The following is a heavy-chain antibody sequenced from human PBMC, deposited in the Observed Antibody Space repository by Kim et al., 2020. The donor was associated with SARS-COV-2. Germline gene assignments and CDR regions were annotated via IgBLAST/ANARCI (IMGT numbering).Heavy chain of an antibody. Sequence: GGSLRLSCAASGFTFSDYAMHWVRQAPGKGLEWVAVISYDASNKHYADSVEGRLTISRDNSKNTLYLQMNSLRAEDTAVYYCARVDYGSGSYYGNVDYWGQGTLVTVSS. CDR1: GFTFSDYA. D-gene: IGHD3-10*01. CDR2: ISYDASNK. J-gene: IGHJ4*02. V-gene: IGHV3-30-3*01. CDR3: ARVDYGSGSYYGNVDY.